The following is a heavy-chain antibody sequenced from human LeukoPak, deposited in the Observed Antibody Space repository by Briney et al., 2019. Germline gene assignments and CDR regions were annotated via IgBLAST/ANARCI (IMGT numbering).Heavy chain of an antibody. J-gene: IGHJ1*01. V-gene: IGHV1-46*01. CDR3: ARGPELRYFDWLLLEYFQH. CDR2: INPSGGST. CDR1: GYTFTSYY. D-gene: IGHD3-9*01. Sequence: ASVKVSCKASGYTFTSYYMHWVRQAPGQGLEWMGIINPSGGSTSYAQKFQGRVTVTRDMSTSTVYMELSSLRSDDTAVYYCARGPELRYFDWLLLEYFQHWGQGTLVTVSS.